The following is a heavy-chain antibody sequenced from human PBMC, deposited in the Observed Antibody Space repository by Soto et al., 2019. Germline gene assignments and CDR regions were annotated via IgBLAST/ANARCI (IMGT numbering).Heavy chain of an antibody. D-gene: IGHD5-18*01. CDR2: IYYSGST. J-gene: IGHJ6*02. V-gene: IGHV4-30-4*01. CDR3: AREVVPGIHHYYYYYGMDV. CDR1: GGSISSGDYY. Sequence: QVQLQESGPGLVKPSQTLSLTCTVSGGSISSGDYYWSWIRQPPGKGLEWIGYIYYSGSTYYNPSLKSRVTISVDTSKNQFSLKLSSVTAADTAVYYCAREVVPGIHHYYYYYGMDVWGQGTTVTVSS.